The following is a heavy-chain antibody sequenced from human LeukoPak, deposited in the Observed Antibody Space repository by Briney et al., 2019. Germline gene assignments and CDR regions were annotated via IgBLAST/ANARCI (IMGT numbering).Heavy chain of an antibody. CDR3: AKETGLGGFDY. V-gene: IGHV3-30*02. D-gene: IGHD1-26*01. Sequence: GGSLRLSCAASGFTFRSYGMHCVRQAPDKGLEWVAFIRYDGSFKYYADSVKGRFTISRDNSKNTLYLQMNSLRAEDTAVYYCAKETGLGGFDYWGQGTLVTVSS. CDR1: GFTFRSYG. J-gene: IGHJ4*02. CDR2: IRYDGSFK.